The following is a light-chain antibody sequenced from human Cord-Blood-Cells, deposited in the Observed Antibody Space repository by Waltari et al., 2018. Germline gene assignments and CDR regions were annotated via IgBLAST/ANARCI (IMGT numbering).Light chain of an antibody. J-gene: IGKJ2*01. CDR3: QQYYSTPYT. Sequence: DIVMTQSPDPLAVSLGERATINCKSSQSVLYSTNSKNYLAWYQQKPGQPPKLLIYWASTRDSGVPDRFSGSGSGTDFTLTISSVQAEDVAVYYCQQYYSTPYTFGQGTKLEIK. CDR1: QSVLYSTNSKNY. CDR2: WAS. V-gene: IGKV4-1*01.